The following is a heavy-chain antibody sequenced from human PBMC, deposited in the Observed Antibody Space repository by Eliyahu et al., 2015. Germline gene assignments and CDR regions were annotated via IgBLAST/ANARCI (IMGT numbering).Heavy chain of an antibody. V-gene: IGHV1-58*01. CDR2: IAVGSGNT. D-gene: IGHD3-22*01. CDR1: GFTFSNSA. J-gene: IGHJ4*02. CDR3: AANPYYDSRGYYHDY. Sequence: QMQLVQSGPEVKKPGTSVKVSCKTSGFTFSNSAVQWVRQARGQRLEWVGWIAVGSGNTDYAQKFKERVTITRDMSTSTAYIELSSLTSEDTAVYYCAANPYYDSRGYYHDYWGQGTLVTVSS.